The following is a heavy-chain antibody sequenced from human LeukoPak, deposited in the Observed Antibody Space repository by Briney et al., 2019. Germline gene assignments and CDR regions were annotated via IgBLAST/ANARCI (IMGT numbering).Heavy chain of an antibody. D-gene: IGHD6-6*01. V-gene: IGHV3-30*02. CDR3: AKTRIAARGLFDY. Sequence: GGSLRLSCAASGFTFSSYGMHWVRQAPGKGLEWVAFIRYDGSNKYYADSVKGRFTISRDNSKNTLYLQMNSLRAEDTAVYYCAKTRIAARGLFDYWGQGTLVTVSS. CDR2: IRYDGSNK. J-gene: IGHJ4*02. CDR1: GFTFSSYG.